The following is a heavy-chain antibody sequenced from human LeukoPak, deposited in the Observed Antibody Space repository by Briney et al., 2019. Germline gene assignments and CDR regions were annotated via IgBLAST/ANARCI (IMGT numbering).Heavy chain of an antibody. J-gene: IGHJ2*01. CDR3: ARSVVTLYWYFDL. CDR1: GFTFSSYG. D-gene: IGHD4-23*01. V-gene: IGHV3-30*03. Sequence: GGSLRLSCAASGFTFSSYGMHWVRQAPGKGLEWVAVISYDGSNKYYADSVKGRFTISRDNSKNTLYLQMNSLRAEDTAVYYCARSVVTLYWYFDLWGRGTLVTVSS. CDR2: ISYDGSNK.